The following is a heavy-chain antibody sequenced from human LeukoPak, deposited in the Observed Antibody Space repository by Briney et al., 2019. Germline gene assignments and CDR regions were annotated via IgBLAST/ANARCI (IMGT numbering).Heavy chain of an antibody. J-gene: IGHJ4*02. Sequence: GGSLRLSCAASGFTFSSYSMNWVRQAPGKGLEWGSSISSSSRYIYYADSVKGRFSISRDNAKNSLYLQMNSLRAEDTAVYYCARGGSSILDYWGQGTLVTVSS. CDR2: ISSSSRYI. D-gene: IGHD1-26*01. CDR1: GFTFSSYS. CDR3: ARGGSSILDY. V-gene: IGHV3-21*01.